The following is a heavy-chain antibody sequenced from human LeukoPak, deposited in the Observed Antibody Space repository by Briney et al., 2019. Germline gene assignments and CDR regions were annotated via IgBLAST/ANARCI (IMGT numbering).Heavy chain of an antibody. D-gene: IGHD3-22*01. CDR2: MNPNSGNT. CDR1: GYTFTSYD. J-gene: IGHJ6*03. CDR3: ARGPSSGYYSGLDYYYYMDV. V-gene: IGHV1-8*01. Sequence: ASVKVSCKASGYTFTSYDINWVRQATGQGLEWMGWMNPNSGNTGYAQKFQGRVTMTRNTSISTAYMELSSLRSEDTAVYYCARGPSSGYYSGLDYYYYMDVWGKGTTVTISS.